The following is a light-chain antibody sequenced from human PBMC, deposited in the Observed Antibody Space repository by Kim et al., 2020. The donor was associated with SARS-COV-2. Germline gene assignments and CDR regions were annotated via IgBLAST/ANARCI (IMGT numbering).Light chain of an antibody. Sequence: SPGERATPSCRASQSVSSSYLAWYQQKPGQAPRLLIYGASSRATGIPDRFSGSWSGTDFTLTISRLEPEDFAVYYCQQYGSSPLTFGGGTKVDIK. CDR1: QSVSSSY. CDR3: QQYGSSPLT. CDR2: GAS. V-gene: IGKV3-20*01. J-gene: IGKJ4*01.